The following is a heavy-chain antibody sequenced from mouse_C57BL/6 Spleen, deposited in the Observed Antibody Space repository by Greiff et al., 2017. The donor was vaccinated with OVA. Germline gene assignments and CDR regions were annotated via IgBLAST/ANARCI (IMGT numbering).Heavy chain of an antibody. V-gene: IGHV1-80*01. Sequence: QVHVKQSGAELVKPGASVKLSCKASGYAFSSYWLNWVKQRPGKGLEWIGQIYPGDGDTNYNGKFKGKATLHAAKSSSTAYMQLSSLTSEDSAVYFCAKAYVYDGYWYFDVWGTGTTVTVSS. CDR2: IYPGDGDT. D-gene: IGHD2-2*01. CDR1: GYAFSSYW. CDR3: AKAYVYDGYWYFDV. J-gene: IGHJ1*03.